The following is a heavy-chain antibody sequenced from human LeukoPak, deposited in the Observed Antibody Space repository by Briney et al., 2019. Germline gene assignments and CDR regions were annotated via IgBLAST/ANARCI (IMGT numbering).Heavy chain of an antibody. CDR3: ARDRGIVGTTGYYYMDV. CDR1: GFTVSSNY. D-gene: IGHD1-26*01. V-gene: IGHV3-11*04. CDR2: IGSSI. Sequence: GGSLRLSCAASGFTVSSNYMSWVRQAPGKGLEWVSYIGSSIYYADSVKGRFTISRDNAKNSPYLQMNSLRAEDTAVYYCARDRGIVGTTGYYYMDVWGKGTTVTVSS. J-gene: IGHJ6*03.